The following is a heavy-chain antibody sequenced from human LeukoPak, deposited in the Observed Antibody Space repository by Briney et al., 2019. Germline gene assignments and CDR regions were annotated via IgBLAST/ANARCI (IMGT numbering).Heavy chain of an antibody. CDR3: ARDRDGDGYNFDY. Sequence: GGSLRLSCAASGFTFSSYSMNWVRQAPGKGLEWVSSISSSSSYIYYADSVKGRLTISRDNAKNSLYLQMNSLRAEDTAVYYCARDRDGDGYNFDYWGQGTLVTVSS. J-gene: IGHJ4*02. CDR1: GFTFSSYS. CDR2: ISSSSSYI. V-gene: IGHV3-21*01. D-gene: IGHD5-24*01.